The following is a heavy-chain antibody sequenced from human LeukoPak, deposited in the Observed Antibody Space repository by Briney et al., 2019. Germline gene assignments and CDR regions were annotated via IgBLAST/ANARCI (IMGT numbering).Heavy chain of an antibody. Sequence: QPGGSLRLSCAATGFTFDDYAMHWARQAPGKGLEWVSGISWNSGSIGYADSVKGRFTISRDNAKNSLYLQMNSLRAEDTALYYCAKDKAAAANYGMDVWGQGTTVTVSS. CDR3: AKDKAAAANYGMDV. V-gene: IGHV3-9*01. CDR1: GFTFDDYA. CDR2: ISWNSGSI. D-gene: IGHD6-13*01. J-gene: IGHJ6*02.